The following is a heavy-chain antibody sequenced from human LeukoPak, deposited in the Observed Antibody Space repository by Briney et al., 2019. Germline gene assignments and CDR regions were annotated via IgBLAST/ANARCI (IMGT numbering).Heavy chain of an antibody. CDR2: IKPDGTER. D-gene: IGHD2-8*02. J-gene: IGHJ2*01. Sequence: GGSLRLSCAASGSVFSTYWVTWVRQAPGMGLEWVANIKPDGTERFYVDSVKGRFTISRDNAKNSLYLQMNSLGAEDTAVYYCARVRTEWYIDLWGRGTLVTVSA. CDR1: GSVFSTYW. V-gene: IGHV3-7*01. CDR3: ARVRTEWYIDL.